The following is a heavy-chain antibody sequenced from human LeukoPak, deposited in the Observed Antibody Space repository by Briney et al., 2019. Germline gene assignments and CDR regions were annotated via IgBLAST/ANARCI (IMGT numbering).Heavy chain of an antibody. CDR3: ARRELAGAPFQH. Sequence: ASEKVSCKASGGTFSSYAISWVRQAPGQGLEWMGRIIPILGIANYAQKFQGRVTITADKSTSTAYMELSSLRSEDTAVYYCARRELAGAPFQHWGQGTLVTVSS. CDR1: GGTFSSYA. CDR2: IIPILGIA. J-gene: IGHJ1*01. D-gene: IGHD6-19*01. V-gene: IGHV1-69*04.